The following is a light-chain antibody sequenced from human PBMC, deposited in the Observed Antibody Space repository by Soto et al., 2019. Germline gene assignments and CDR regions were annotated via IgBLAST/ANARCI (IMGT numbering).Light chain of an antibody. CDR1: QTISSD. CDR2: GAS. Sequence: EVVMTQSPATVSLSPGEGVTLSYRASQTISSDLAWYQQKPGQAPRLLVSGASTRATGVPARFSGGGSGTEFTLTISSLQSEDFAFYYCQQNNKWPPVTFGGGTKVDIK. J-gene: IGKJ4*01. V-gene: IGKV3-15*01. CDR3: QQNNKWPPVT.